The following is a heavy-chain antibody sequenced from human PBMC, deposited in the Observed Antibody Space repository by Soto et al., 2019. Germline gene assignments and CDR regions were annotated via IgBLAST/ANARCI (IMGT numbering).Heavy chain of an antibody. CDR1: GFTFSSQA. CDR3: AKVLNRDYDMNFGL. J-gene: IGHJ4*02. V-gene: IGHV3-23*01. D-gene: IGHD4-17*01. CDR2: FGYSDSRT. Sequence: GGSLRLSCAASGFTFSSQAMSWVRQAPGKGLEWVSTFGYSDSRTFYADSVKGRFTVSRDNSKNTLYLQMNGLGAEDTAIYYCAKVLNRDYDMNFGLWGQGNLLTVSS.